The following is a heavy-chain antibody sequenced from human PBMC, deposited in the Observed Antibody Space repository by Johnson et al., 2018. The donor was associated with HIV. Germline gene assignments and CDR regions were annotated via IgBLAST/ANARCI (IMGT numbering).Heavy chain of an antibody. CDR3: AKDLGDREIWFGGVIAPGAFDI. CDR2: IHSGGTT. J-gene: IGHJ3*02. V-gene: IGHV3-66*03. Sequence: VQLVESGGGLIQPGGSLRLSCAASDFTVSGNYMSWVRQAPGKGLEWVSLIHSGGTTFYADSVRGRFTISRDSSKNTLYLQMNSLRAEDTAVYYCAKDLGDREIWFGGVIAPGAFDIWGQGTMVTVSS. D-gene: IGHD3-16*02. CDR1: DFTVSGNY.